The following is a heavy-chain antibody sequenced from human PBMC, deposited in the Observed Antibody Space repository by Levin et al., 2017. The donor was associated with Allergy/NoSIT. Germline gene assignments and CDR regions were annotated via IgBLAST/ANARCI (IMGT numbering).Heavy chain of an antibody. Sequence: GESLKISCKASGYTFTSYGVSWVRQAPGQGLEWMGWINPNNGNTNYAQKFQGRVTMTTDTSTSTAYMELRSLISDETALYYWARDDSSGYYYVPRGDYWGQGTLVTVA. CDR1: GYTFTSYG. J-gene: IGHJ4*02. CDR3: ARDDSSGYYYVPRGDY. CDR2: INPNNGNT. D-gene: IGHD3-22*01. V-gene: IGHV1-18*01.